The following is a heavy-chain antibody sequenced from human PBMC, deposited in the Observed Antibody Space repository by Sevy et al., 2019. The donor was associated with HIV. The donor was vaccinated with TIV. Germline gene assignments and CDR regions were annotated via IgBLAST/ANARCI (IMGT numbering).Heavy chain of an antibody. J-gene: IGHJ4*02. CDR2: ISESGDST. Sequence: GGSLRLSCAASGFTFSSYPITWVRQAPGKGLEWVSGISESGDSTAYADSVKGRFAMSRDNSNNMLSLQMTSLRAEDTAVYYCAKQMGVAGPYFDLWGQGTLVTVSS. D-gene: IGHD1-26*01. CDR3: AKQMGVAGPYFDL. CDR1: GFTFSSYP. V-gene: IGHV3-23*01.